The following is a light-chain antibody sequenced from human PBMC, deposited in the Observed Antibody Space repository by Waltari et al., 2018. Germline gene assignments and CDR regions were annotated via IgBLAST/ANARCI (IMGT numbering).Light chain of an antibody. J-gene: IGKJ2*01. CDR3: QQYNKWPPYT. Sequence: EIVMTQSPATLSVSPGERATLSCRASQSVGSDLAWYQQKPGRAPNLLIHGASTRVTGIPARFGGSGSGTEFTLTISSLQSEDFAVYYCQQYNKWPPYTFGQGTKLEIK. CDR2: GAS. V-gene: IGKV3-15*01. CDR1: QSVGSD.